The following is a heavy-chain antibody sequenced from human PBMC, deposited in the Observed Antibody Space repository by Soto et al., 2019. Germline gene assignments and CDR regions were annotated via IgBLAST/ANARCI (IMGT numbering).Heavy chain of an antibody. CDR3: ASSLFLASTDTEPFDY. V-gene: IGHV3-23*01. Sequence: EVQLLESGGGLVQPGGSLVLSCAASRFTFSSYAMSWVRQAPGKGLEGVASISGGGNDAYYADSVRGGFTISRDNSQNTLYLQMSSLRADDTAVYYCASSLFLASTDTEPFDYWGQGALVTVSP. J-gene: IGHJ4*02. CDR2: ISGGGNDA. CDR1: RFTFSSYA. D-gene: IGHD3-3*02.